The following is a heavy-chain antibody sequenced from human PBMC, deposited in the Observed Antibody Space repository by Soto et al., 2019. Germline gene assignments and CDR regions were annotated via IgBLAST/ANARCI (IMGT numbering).Heavy chain of an antibody. CDR2: IYHSGST. CDR3: NTDSYFTLKLVRFDY. D-gene: IGHD3-22*01. CDR1: GGSISSSNW. V-gene: IGHV4-4*02. J-gene: IGHJ4*01. Sequence: SETLSLTCAVSGGSISSSNWWSWVRQPPGKGLEWIGEIYHSGSTNYNPSLKSRATISVDKSKNQFSLKLSSVTAADTAVYYCNTDSYFTLKLVRFDYWGLGTLVTVSS.